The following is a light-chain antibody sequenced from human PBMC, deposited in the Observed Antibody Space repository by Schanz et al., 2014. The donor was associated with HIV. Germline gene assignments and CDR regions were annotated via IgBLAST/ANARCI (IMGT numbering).Light chain of an antibody. J-gene: IGKJ3*01. CDR3: QQSYSTPRVT. CDR2: GAS. V-gene: IGKV3-15*01. Sequence: EIVMTQSPATLSVSPGERATLSCRASQSVGSYLAWYQHKPGQPPRLLIYGASTRVTGVPDRFSGSGSGTEFTLTISSLQPEDFATYYCQQSYSTPRVTFGPGTKVDIK. CDR1: QSVGSY.